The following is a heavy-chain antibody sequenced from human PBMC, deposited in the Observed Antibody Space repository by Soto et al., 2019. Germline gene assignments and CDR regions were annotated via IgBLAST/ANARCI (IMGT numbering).Heavy chain of an antibody. D-gene: IGHD2-2*01. CDR3: ARERYQVISDGMDV. Sequence: ASVQVSCKASGYTFTGYYVHWVREAPGQGLEWMGWINPETGGTSYAQKFQGRVTLSRDTSINTAYLELSRLRFDDAAVYFCARERYQVISDGMDVWGQGNTVTVSS. V-gene: IGHV1-2*02. J-gene: IGHJ6*02. CDR2: INPETGGT. CDR1: GYTFTGYY.